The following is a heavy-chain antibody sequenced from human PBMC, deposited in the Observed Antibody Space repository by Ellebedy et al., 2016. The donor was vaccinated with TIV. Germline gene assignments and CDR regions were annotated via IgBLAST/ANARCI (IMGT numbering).Heavy chain of an antibody. CDR3: ARQKNFDWPME. J-gene: IGHJ4*02. CDR1: GFIFSRYA. D-gene: IGHD3-9*01. CDR2: VDGDNVNT. Sequence: AASVKVSCKASGFIFSRYAIHWVRQAPGQRPEWMGWVDGDNVNTKYSQNVQGRVTMTTDTSTSTAYMELRSLRSEDTAVYYCARQKNFDWPMEWGQGTLVTVSS. V-gene: IGHV1-3*01.